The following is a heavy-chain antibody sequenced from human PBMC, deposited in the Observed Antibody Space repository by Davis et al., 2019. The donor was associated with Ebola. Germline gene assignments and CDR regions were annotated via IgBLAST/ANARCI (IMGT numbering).Heavy chain of an antibody. CDR1: GYSFTSYY. Sequence: GESLKISCKGSGYSFTSYYMHWVRQAPGQGLEWMGIINPSGGSTSYAQKFQGRVTMTRDTSTSTVYMELSSLRSEDTAVYYCAREYDSSGSSFDYWGQGTLVTVSS. CDR2: INPSGGST. V-gene: IGHV1-46*01. CDR3: AREYDSSGSSFDY. J-gene: IGHJ4*02. D-gene: IGHD3-22*01.